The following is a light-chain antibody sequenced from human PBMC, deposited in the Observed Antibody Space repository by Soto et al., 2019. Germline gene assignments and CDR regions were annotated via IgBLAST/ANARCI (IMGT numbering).Light chain of an antibody. CDR3: QQYNNWPRT. CDR2: GAS. Sequence: EIVLTQSPASLSLSPGERATLSCRASPSVTNFLAWYQQKPGQAPRLLIYGASTRATGIPARFSGSGSGTEFTLTINSLQSEDFVVYYCQQYNNWPRTFGQGTKVDIK. J-gene: IGKJ1*01. V-gene: IGKV3-15*01. CDR1: PSVTNF.